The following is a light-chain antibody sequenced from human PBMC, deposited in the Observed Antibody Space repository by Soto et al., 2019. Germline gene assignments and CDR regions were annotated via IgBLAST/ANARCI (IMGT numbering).Light chain of an antibody. V-gene: IGLV2-11*01. CDR3: CSYAGIYTYV. Sequence: QSALTQPRSVSGSPGQSVTISCTGTSSDVGGYNYVSWYQQHPGKAPKLMIYDVSQRPSGVPDRFSGSKSDNTASLTISGLQAEDEADYYCCSYAGIYTYVFGTGTKVTVL. J-gene: IGLJ1*01. CDR2: DVS. CDR1: SSDVGGYNY.